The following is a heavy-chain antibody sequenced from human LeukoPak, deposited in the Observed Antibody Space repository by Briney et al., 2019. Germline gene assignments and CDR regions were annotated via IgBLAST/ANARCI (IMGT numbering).Heavy chain of an antibody. D-gene: IGHD1-26*01. CDR3: ARAAGALRVFDY. CDR2: INPSGGST. J-gene: IGHJ4*02. CDR1: GYTFTSYY. Sequence: GASVKVSCKASGYTFTSYYMHWVRQAPGQGLEWMVIINPSGGSTSYAQKFQGRVTMTRDTSTSTVYMELSSLRSEDTAVYYCARAAGALRVFDYWGPGTLVTVSS. V-gene: IGHV1-46*01.